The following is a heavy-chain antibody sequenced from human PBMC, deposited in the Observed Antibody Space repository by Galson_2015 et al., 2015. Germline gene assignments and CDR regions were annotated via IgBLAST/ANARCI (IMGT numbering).Heavy chain of an antibody. J-gene: IGHJ4*02. CDR3: AKTGRSWYGDY. CDR2: ISGSGGST. D-gene: IGHD6-13*01. CDR1: GFTFSSYA. V-gene: IGHV3-23*01. Sequence: SLRLSCAASGFTFSSYAMSWVRQAPEKGLEWVSAISGSGGSTYYADSVKGRFTTSRDNSKNTLYLQMNSLRAEDTAVYYCAKTGRSWYGDYWGQGTLVTVSS.